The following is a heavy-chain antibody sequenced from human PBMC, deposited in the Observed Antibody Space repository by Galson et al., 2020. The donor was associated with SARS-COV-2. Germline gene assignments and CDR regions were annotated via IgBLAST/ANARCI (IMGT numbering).Heavy chain of an antibody. J-gene: IGHJ3*02. V-gene: IGHV1-2*02. CDR1: RYTLTGYY. D-gene: IGHD3-22*01. Sequence: ASVQVSCKASRYTLTGYYMHWVRPAPGQGLEWMGWINHTSAYTNYAQKVQGRVTMPRNMSISTAYMELSRLTSDDTAVYYCARGGLYYYDSSGYYGDAFDIWGQGTMVTVSS. CDR3: ARGGLYYYDSSGYYGDAFDI. CDR2: INHTSAYT.